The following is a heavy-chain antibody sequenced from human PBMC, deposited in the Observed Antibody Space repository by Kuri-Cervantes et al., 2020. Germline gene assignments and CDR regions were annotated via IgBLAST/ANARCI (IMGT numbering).Heavy chain of an antibody. D-gene: IGHD3-9*01. Sequence: GGSLRLSCAASGFTFSSYGMHWVRQAPGKGLEWVAVIWYDGSNKYYADSVKGRFTISRDNSKNTLYLQMNSLRAADTAVYYCAKERQTYNILTGPVGFWGQGTLVTVSS. CDR1: GFTFSSYG. CDR2: IWYDGSNK. V-gene: IGHV3-30*02. CDR3: AKERQTYNILTGPVGF. J-gene: IGHJ4*02.